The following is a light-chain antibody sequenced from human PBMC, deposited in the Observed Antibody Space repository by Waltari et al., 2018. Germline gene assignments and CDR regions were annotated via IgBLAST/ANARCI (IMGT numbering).Light chain of an antibody. J-gene: IGKJ4*01. CDR2: GAS. CDR3: QQVNSFPAT. Sequence: DIQLTQSPSSVSAFVGDRVTITCRASHSFSNWLAWYQQKPGKAPKLLIYGASDLHSGVPSRFSGSGAGTDFTLTISSLQAEDFATYYCQQVNSFPATFGGGTTVEIK. V-gene: IGKV1-12*01. CDR1: HSFSNW.